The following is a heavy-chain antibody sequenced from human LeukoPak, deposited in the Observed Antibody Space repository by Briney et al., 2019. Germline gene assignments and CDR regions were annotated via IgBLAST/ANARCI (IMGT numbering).Heavy chain of an antibody. CDR1: GFTFEKYV. V-gene: IGHV3-23*01. Sequence: GGSLRLSCVASGFTFEKYVMNWVRQAPGKGLEWLATIYGSGVSISYADSVKGRFTVSRDNSNNTLYLQMNSLRVEDTAMYFCAKDLGWELPAEAYWGQGILVTVSS. D-gene: IGHD1-26*01. J-gene: IGHJ4*02. CDR3: AKDLGWELPAEAY. CDR2: IYGSGVSI.